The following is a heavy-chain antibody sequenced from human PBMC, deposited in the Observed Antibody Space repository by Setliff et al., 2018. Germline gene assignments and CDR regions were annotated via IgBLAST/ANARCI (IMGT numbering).Heavy chain of an antibody. CDR1: GYTFTSYD. Sequence: ASVKVSCKASGYTFTSYDINWVRQATGQGPEWMGWMNPNSGNTGYAQKFQGRVTMTRNNSISTAYMELSSLRSEDTALYYCARGGGGYSYGSEYYYYYYGMDVWGQGTTVTVSS. CDR3: ARGGGGYSYGSEYYYYYYGMDV. V-gene: IGHV1-8*02. J-gene: IGHJ6*02. D-gene: IGHD5-18*01. CDR2: MNPNSGNT.